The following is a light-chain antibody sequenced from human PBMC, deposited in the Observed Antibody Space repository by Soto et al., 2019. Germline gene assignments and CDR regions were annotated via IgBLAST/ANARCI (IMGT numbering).Light chain of an antibody. Sequence: QSALTQPASVSESPGQSITISCTGTSSDIGDYNFVSWYQHYPGQAPKLMIYEVSNRPSGVSNRFSASKSGNTASLTISGLQTEDEADYYCASYTTGSTLVVFGGGTKLTVL. CDR3: ASYTTGSTLVV. V-gene: IGLV2-14*01. CDR1: SSDIGDYNF. CDR2: EVS. J-gene: IGLJ3*02.